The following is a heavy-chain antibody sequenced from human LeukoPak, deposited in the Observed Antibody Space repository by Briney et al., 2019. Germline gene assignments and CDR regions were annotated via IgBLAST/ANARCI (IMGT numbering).Heavy chain of an antibody. V-gene: IGHV3-11*01. Sequence: GGPLRLSCAASGFTFSDYYMSWLRQAPGKGLVWVSYISSSGSTIYYGDSVKGRFTIARDNAKNSLYLQMNSLRAEDTAVYYCARVWWDTAMVNDYWGQGTLVTVSS. CDR2: ISSSGSTI. CDR1: GFTFSDYY. D-gene: IGHD5-18*01. CDR3: ARVWWDTAMVNDY. J-gene: IGHJ4*02.